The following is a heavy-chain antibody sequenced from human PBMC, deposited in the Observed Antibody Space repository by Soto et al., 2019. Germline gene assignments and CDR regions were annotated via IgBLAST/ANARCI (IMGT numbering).Heavy chain of an antibody. J-gene: IGHJ5*02. CDR1: GFTFSSYA. CDR2: ISGSGGST. D-gene: IGHD3-22*01. Sequence: PGWSLRLSCAASGFTFSSYAMSWVRQAPGKGLEWVSAISGSGGSTYYADSVKGRFTISRDNSKNTLYLQMNSLRAEDTAVYYCAKDRYDSSGYYPRWFDPWGQGTLVTVSS. CDR3: AKDRYDSSGYYPRWFDP. V-gene: IGHV3-23*01.